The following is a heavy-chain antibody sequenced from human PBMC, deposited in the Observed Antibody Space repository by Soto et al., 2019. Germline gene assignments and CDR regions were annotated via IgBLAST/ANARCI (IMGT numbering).Heavy chain of an antibody. D-gene: IGHD2-2*02. CDR1: GGTFSSYT. J-gene: IGHJ4*02. V-gene: IGHV1-69*02. CDR2: IIPILGIA. CDR3: AMEYCSSTSCYRDY. Sequence: QVQLVQSGAEVKKPGSSVKVSCKASGGTFSSYTISWVRQAPGQGLEWMGRIIPILGIANYAQKFQGRVTSTADKAASTAYMELSSLRSEDTAVYYCAMEYCSSTSCYRDYWGQGTLVTVSS.